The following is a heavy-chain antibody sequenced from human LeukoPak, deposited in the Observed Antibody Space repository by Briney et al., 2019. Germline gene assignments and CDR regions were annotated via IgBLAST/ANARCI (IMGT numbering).Heavy chain of an antibody. CDR3: AKVNPGGYNYKGHYFDY. CDR1: GFTFSSYG. CDR2: ISYDGSNK. D-gene: IGHD5-24*01. Sequence: GGSLRLSCAASGFTFSSYGMHWVRQAPGKGLEWVAVISYDGSNKYYADSVKGRFTISRDNSKNSLYLQMNSLRTEDTALYYCAKVNPGGYNYKGHYFDYWGQGTLVTVSS. V-gene: IGHV3-30*18. J-gene: IGHJ4*02.